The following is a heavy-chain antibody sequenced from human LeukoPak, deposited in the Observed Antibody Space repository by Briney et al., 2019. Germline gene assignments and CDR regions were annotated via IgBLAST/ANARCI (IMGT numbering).Heavy chain of an antibody. D-gene: IGHD6-6*01. CDR2: IYYTGST. V-gene: IGHV4-59*08. CDR3: ARHRAYSSSSPLDY. Sequence: SETLSLTCSVSGGSISSLYWSWIRQPPGKGLEWIGYIYYTGSTNYNPSLKSRVTMFVDMSKNQFSLRLSSVTAADTAVYYCARHRAYSSSSPLDYWGQGTLVTVSS. CDR1: GGSISSLY. J-gene: IGHJ4*02.